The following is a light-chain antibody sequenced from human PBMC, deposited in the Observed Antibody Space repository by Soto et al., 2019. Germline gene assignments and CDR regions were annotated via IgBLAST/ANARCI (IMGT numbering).Light chain of an antibody. CDR1: QSISSY. Sequence: DIQMTQSPSSLSASVGDRVTITCRASQSISSYLNWYQQKPGKAPKLLIYAASSLQSGVPSRFSGSGSGKDFTLTISSLQPEDFATYYCQQSYSTPPGTFGQGTKVEIK. CDR3: QQSYSTPPGT. V-gene: IGKV1-39*01. J-gene: IGKJ1*01. CDR2: AAS.